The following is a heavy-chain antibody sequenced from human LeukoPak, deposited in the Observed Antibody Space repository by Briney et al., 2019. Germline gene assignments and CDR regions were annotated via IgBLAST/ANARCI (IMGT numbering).Heavy chain of an antibody. J-gene: IGHJ3*02. CDR2: INPSGGST. D-gene: IGHD3-10*01. CDR1: GYTFTSYY. V-gene: IGHV1-46*01. CDR3: ARDLGSLGFGDQPKNAFDI. Sequence: GASVKVSCKASGYTFTSYYMQWVRQAPGQGLEWMGIINPSGGSTSYAQKSQGRVTMTRDTSTSTVYMELSSLRSEDTAVYYCARDLGSLGFGDQPKNAFDIWGQGTMVTVSS.